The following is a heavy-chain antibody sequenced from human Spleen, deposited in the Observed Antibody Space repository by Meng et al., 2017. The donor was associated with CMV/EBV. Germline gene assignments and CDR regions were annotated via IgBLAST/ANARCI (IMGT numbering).Heavy chain of an antibody. CDR1: SLSTNGGG. CDR3: AHRPEQYYYDGSGYYYDY. D-gene: IGHD3-22*01. CDR2: IYWNDDK. Sequence: SLSTNGGGVGWIRQPPGKALEWLAVIYWNDDKGYSPSLKSRRTITKDTYKNQVVLTMTNMDPVDTATYFCAHRPEQYYYDGSGYYYDYWGQGTLVTVSS. V-gene: IGHV2-5*01. J-gene: IGHJ4*02.